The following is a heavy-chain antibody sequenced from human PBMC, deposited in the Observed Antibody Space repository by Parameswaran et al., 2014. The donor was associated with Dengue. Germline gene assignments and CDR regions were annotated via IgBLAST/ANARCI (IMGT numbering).Heavy chain of an antibody. CDR3: ARGNGYSGVVS. Sequence: SQTLSLTCAVYGGSFSGYYWSWIRQPPGKGLEWIGEINHSGSTNYNPSLKSRVTISVDTSKNQFSLKLSSVTAADTAVYYCARGNGYSGVVSWGQGTLVTVSS. J-gene: IGHJ4*02. CDR2: INHSGST. CDR1: GGSFSGYY. V-gene: IGHV4-34*01. D-gene: IGHD3-3*01.